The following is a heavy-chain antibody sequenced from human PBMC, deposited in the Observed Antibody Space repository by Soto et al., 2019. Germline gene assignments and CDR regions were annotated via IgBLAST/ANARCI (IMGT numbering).Heavy chain of an antibody. D-gene: IGHD3-3*01. Sequence: GESLKISCNGSGYSFTIYWISWVRQMPGKGLEWMGRIDPSDSYTNYSPSFQGHVTISADKSISTAYLQWSSLKASDAAMYYCASPSPSITIFGVVPADYYGMDVWGQGTTVTVS. CDR1: GYSFTIYW. V-gene: IGHV5-10-1*01. J-gene: IGHJ6*02. CDR2: IDPSDSYT. CDR3: ASPSPSITIFGVVPADYYGMDV.